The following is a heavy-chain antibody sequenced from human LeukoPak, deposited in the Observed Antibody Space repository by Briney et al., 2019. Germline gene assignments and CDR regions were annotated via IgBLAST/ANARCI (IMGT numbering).Heavy chain of an antibody. CDR2: IYPADSDI. CDR1: GYSFTSYW. Sequence: GESLKISCKGSGYSFTSYWIGWVRQMPGKGLEWMGIIYPADSDIRYSPSFQGQVTISADKSISTAYLQWSSLKAPDTTIYYCARQDGVLNWFDPWGQGTLVTVSS. D-gene: IGHD3-10*01. V-gene: IGHV5-51*01. CDR3: ARQDGVLNWFDP. J-gene: IGHJ5*02.